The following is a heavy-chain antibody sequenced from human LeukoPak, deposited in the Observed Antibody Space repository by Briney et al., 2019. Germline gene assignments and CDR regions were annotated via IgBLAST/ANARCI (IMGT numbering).Heavy chain of an antibody. Sequence: ASVKVSCKASGYTFTSYYMHWVRQAPGQGLEWMGIINPSGGSTSYAQKFQGRVTMTRDTSTSTVYMELSSLRSEDTAVYYCARVSGDGSGWYGDYYYGMDVWGQGTTVTVSS. V-gene: IGHV1-46*01. J-gene: IGHJ6*02. CDR3: ARVSGDGSGWYGDYYYGMDV. CDR2: INPSGGST. D-gene: IGHD6-19*01. CDR1: GYTFTSYY.